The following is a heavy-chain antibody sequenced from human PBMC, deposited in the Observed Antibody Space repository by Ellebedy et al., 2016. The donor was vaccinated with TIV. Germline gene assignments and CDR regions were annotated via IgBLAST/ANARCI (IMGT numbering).Heavy chain of an antibody. V-gene: IGHV4-59*01. Sequence: MPSETLSLTCTVSGDSISDYYWSWLRQSPGKGLEWIGYTSYTGTTNYNPSLKSRVTLSMDVSPNKFSLEITSVSAVDTALYYFSRFRIRAGHFYWSAFDFWGQGSLVTVAT. CDR3: SRFRIRAGHFYWSAFDF. CDR2: TSYTGTT. J-gene: IGHJ4*02. D-gene: IGHD3-9*01. CDR1: GDSISDYY.